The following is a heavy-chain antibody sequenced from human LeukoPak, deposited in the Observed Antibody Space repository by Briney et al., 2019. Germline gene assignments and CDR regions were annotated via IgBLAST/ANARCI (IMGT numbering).Heavy chain of an antibody. Sequence: PSETLSLTCTVSGGSISSGGYYWSWIRQHPGKGLEWIGYIYYSGSTYYNPSLKSRVTISVDTSKNQFSPKLSSVTAADTAVYYCARMYYYDSSGYFDYWGQGTLVTVSS. V-gene: IGHV4-31*03. CDR3: ARMYYYDSSGYFDY. CDR2: IYYSGST. J-gene: IGHJ4*02. D-gene: IGHD3-22*01. CDR1: GGSISSGGYY.